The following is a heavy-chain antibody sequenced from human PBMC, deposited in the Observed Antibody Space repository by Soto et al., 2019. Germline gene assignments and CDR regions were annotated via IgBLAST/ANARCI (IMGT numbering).Heavy chain of an antibody. J-gene: IGHJ4*02. Sequence: EVRLLESGGGLIQPGGSLRLSCAASGFTFSGYVMSWVRQAPGTGLEWVSGISGSGGSTYYADSVKGRFTISRDNSKNTLYLQMNSLRAEDTAEYFCAKDNSPYGGDNSFDHWGQGTFVAVSS. CDR2: ISGSGGST. CDR3: AKDNSPYGGDNSFDH. D-gene: IGHD5-12*01. V-gene: IGHV3-23*01. CDR1: GFTFSGYV.